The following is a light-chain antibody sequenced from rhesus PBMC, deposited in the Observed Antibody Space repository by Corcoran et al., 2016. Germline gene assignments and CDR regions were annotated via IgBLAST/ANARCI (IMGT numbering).Light chain of an antibody. V-gene: IGKV1-21*01. J-gene: IGKJ1*01. CDR1: QGISSW. CDR2: KAA. Sequence: DIQMTQSPSSLSASVGDRVTITCRASQGISSWLAWYQQKPGKAPKLLINKAASLQSGGPSRCSGSGSGTDFTLTISSLQPEDFATYYCQQYNSAPRTFGQGTKVEIK. CDR3: QQYNSAPRT.